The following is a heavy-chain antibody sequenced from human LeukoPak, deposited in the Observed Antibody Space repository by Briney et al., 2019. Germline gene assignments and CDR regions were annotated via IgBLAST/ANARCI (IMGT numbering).Heavy chain of an antibody. D-gene: IGHD2-21*02. Sequence: GGSLRLSCAASGFTFDDYAMHWVRQAPGKGLEWVSRINSDGSSTSYADSVKGRFTISRDNAKNTLYLQMNSLRAEDTAVYYCARDPRYCGGDCYTFDYWGQGTLVTVSS. CDR2: INSDGSST. CDR3: ARDPRYCGGDCYTFDY. J-gene: IGHJ4*02. CDR1: GFTFDDYA. V-gene: IGHV3-74*01.